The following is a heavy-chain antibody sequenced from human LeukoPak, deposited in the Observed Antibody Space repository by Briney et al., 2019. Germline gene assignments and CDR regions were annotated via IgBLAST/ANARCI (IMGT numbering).Heavy chain of an antibody. Sequence: QPGRSLRLSCAASGFTFSSYGMHWVRQAPGKGLEWVAVISYDGSNKYYADSVKGRFTISRDNSKNTLYPQMNSLRAEDTAVYYCAKDRGGGQWLSLASDYWGQGTLVTVSS. J-gene: IGHJ4*02. CDR3: AKDRGGGQWLSLASDY. CDR2: ISYDGSNK. V-gene: IGHV3-30*18. CDR1: GFTFSSYG. D-gene: IGHD6-19*01.